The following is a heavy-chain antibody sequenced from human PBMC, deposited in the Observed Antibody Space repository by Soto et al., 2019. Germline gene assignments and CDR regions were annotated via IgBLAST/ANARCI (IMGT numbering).Heavy chain of an antibody. V-gene: IGHV3-23*01. CDR3: AKGYDPPYYYYYMDV. CDR1: GFTFSSYA. Sequence: GGSLRLSCAASGFTFSSYAMSWVRQAPGKGLEWVSAISGSGGSTYYADSVKGRFTISRDNSKNTLYLQMNSLRAEDTAVYYCAKGYDPPYYYYYMDVWGKGTTVTVSS. D-gene: IGHD3-3*01. CDR2: ISGSGGST. J-gene: IGHJ6*03.